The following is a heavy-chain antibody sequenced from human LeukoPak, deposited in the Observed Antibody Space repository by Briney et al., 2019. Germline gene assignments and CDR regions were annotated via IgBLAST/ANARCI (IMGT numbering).Heavy chain of an antibody. V-gene: IGHV3-23*01. J-gene: IGHJ4*02. CDR2: ISGSGGST. D-gene: IGHD3-3*01. CDR3: ARDLYTIFGVVTSFDY. CDR1: GFTFSSYA. Sequence: PGGSLRLSCAASGFTFSSYAMSWVRQAPGKGLEWVSAISGSGGSTYYADSVKGRFTISRDNSKNTLYLQMNSLRAEDTAVYYCARDLYTIFGVVTSFDYWGQGTLVTVSS.